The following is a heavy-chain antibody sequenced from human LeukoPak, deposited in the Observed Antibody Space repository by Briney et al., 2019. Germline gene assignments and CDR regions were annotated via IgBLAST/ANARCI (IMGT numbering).Heavy chain of an antibody. V-gene: IGHV1-2*02. CDR3: ARARITLVRGVSNWFDP. CDR1: GYTFTGYY. J-gene: IGHJ5*02. CDR2: INPNSGGT. Sequence: ASVKVSCTASGYTFTGYYMHLVRQAPGQGLEWMGWINPNSGGTNYAQKFQGRVTITRDTSISTAYMELSRLRSDARALYYCARARITLVRGVSNWFDPWGQGTLVTVSS. D-gene: IGHD3-10*01.